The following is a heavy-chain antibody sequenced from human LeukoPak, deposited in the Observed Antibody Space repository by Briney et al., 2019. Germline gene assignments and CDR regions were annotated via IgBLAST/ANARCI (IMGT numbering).Heavy chain of an antibody. CDR3: ARATLLDCSSTSCSFDY. CDR1: GYTFTSYG. D-gene: IGHD2-2*01. V-gene: IGHV1-18*01. CDR2: ISAYNGNT. J-gene: IGHJ4*02. Sequence: ASVKVSCKASGYTFTSYGISWVRQAPGQGLEWMGWISAYNGNTNYAQKLQGRVTMTTDTSTSTAYMELRSLRSDDTAVCYCARATLLDCSSTSCSFDYWGQGTLVTVSS.